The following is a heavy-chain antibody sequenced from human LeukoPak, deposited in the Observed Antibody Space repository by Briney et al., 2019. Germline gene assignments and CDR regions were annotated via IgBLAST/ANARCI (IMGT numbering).Heavy chain of an antibody. J-gene: IGHJ4*02. CDR3: AGQLPYYYDSSGYPAVFDY. CDR2: INPNSGGT. CDR1: GYTFTGYY. Sequence: GASVKVSCKASGYTFTGYYIHWVRQPPGQGLEWMGLINPNSGGTTYAQKFQGRVTMTRDTSISTAYMELSRLRSDGTAVYYCAGQLPYYYDSSGYPAVFDYWGQGTLVTVSS. D-gene: IGHD3-22*01. V-gene: IGHV1-2*02.